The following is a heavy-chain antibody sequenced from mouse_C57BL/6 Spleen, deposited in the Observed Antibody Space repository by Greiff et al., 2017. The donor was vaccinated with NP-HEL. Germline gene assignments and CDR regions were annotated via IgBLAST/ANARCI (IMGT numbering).Heavy chain of an antibody. CDR2: IDPSDSET. Sequence: QVQLKQPGAELVRPGSSVKLSCKASGYTFTSYWMHWVKQRPIQGLEWIGNIDPSDSETHYNQKFKDKATLTVDKSSSTAYMQLSSLTSEDSAVYYCAREGTGPYFEYRGQGTTLTVSS. D-gene: IGHD4-1*01. CDR1: GYTFTSYW. CDR3: AREGTGPYFEY. V-gene: IGHV1-52*01. J-gene: IGHJ2*01.